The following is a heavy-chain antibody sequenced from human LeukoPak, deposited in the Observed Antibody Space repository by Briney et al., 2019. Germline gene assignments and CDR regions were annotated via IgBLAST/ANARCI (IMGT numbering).Heavy chain of an antibody. V-gene: IGHV1-2*02. CDR1: GYTFTGYY. Sequence: ASVKVSCKASGYTFTGYYMHWVRQAPGQGLEWMGWINPNSGGTNYAQKFRGRVTMTRDTSISTAYMELSRLRSDDTAVYYCARDCGRSDGHNWFDPWGQGTLVTVSS. CDR2: INPNSGGT. J-gene: IGHJ5*02. CDR3: ARDCGRSDGHNWFDP. D-gene: IGHD3/OR15-3a*01.